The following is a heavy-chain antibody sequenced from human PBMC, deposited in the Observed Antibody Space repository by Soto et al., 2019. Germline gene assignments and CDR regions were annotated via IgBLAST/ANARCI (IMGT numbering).Heavy chain of an antibody. Sequence: GGSLRLFCVASWFSFSVSAIHWVRQVSGKGLEWVGRIRSKPNNYATAYAASVKGRFTISRDDSKNTAYLQMNSLKTEDTAVYYCTTAYTAIDINWLDPWGQGTLVTVSS. CDR1: WFSFSVSA. V-gene: IGHV3-73*01. CDR3: TTAYTAIDINWLDP. D-gene: IGHD5-18*01. CDR2: IRSKPNNYAT. J-gene: IGHJ5*02.